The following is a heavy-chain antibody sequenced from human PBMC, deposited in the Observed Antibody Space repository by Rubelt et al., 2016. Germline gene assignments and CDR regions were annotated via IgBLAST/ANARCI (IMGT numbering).Heavy chain of an antibody. CDR1: GGSFSGYY. CDR3: ATPRYCSSTSCYRERHAFDI. Sequence: QVQLQQWGAGLLKLSETLSLTCAVYGGSFSGYYWSWIRQPPGKGLEWIGEINHSGSTTYNPSLKSLVTISVDTAKTQFSLKLSSVTAADTAVYYCATPRYCSSTSCYRERHAFDIWGQGTMVTVSS. J-gene: IGHJ3*02. CDR2: INHSGST. V-gene: IGHV4-34*01. D-gene: IGHD2-2*01.